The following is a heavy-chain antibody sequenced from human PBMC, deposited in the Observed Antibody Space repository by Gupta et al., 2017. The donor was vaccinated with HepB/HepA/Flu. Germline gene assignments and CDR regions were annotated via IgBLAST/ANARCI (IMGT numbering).Heavy chain of an antibody. V-gene: IGHV3-23*01. CDR2: ISGSGGST. CDR3: AKHPRLDQLLFYYYYYMDV. J-gene: IGHJ6*03. D-gene: IGHD2-2*01. CDR1: GFTFSSYA. Sequence: EVQLLESGGGLVQPGGSLRLSCAASGFTFSSYAMSWVRQAPGKGLEWVSAISGSGGSTYYADSVKGRFTISRDNSKNTLYLQMNSLRAEDTAVYYCAKHPRLDQLLFYYYYYMDVWGKGTTVTVSS.